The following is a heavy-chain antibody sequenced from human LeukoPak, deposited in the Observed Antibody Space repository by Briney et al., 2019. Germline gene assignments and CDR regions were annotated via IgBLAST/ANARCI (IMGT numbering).Heavy chain of an antibody. V-gene: IGHV4-4*07. CDR1: GGSVSSYY. J-gene: IGHJ4*02. D-gene: IGHD3-10*01. CDR2: IYTSGST. CDR3: ARDKAIGYYGSGSYSPLFDY. Sequence: SETLSLTCTVSGGSVSSYYWSWIRQPAGKGLEWIGRIYTSGSTNYNPSLKSRVTMSVDTSKNQFSLKLSSVTAADTAVYYCARDKAIGYYGSGSYSPLFDYWGQGTLVTVSS.